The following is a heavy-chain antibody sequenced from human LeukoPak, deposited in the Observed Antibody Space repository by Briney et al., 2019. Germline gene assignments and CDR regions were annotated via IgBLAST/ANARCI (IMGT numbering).Heavy chain of an antibody. CDR2: INPNRGGT. J-gene: IGHJ5*02. Sequence: ASVKVSCKASGYTFTCYYMHWVRQAPGQGLEWIGRINPNRGGTNYTQKFQGRVTTTRDTSISTAYMEMSRLRSDDTAVYYCARGGSYCSSTSCWGLSWFDPWGQGTLVTVSS. V-gene: IGHV1-2*06. D-gene: IGHD2-2*01. CDR3: ARGGSYCSSTSCWGLSWFDP. CDR1: GYTFTCYY.